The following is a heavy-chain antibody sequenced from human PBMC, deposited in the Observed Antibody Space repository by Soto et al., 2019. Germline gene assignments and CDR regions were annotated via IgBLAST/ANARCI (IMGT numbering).Heavy chain of an antibody. CDR2: IYYSGTT. D-gene: IGHD6-6*01. Sequence: QVQLQESGPGLVQPSQTLSLTCTVSGDSISSGDYYWSWVRQSPGKGLEWIGCIYYSGTTYYNPSLETRLTMSVDTSKNQFSLRLSSVTAADTAMYFCARDFKRYSSSPGLLEYWGQGTLVTVSS. CDR1: GDSISSGDYY. J-gene: IGHJ4*02. V-gene: IGHV4-30-4*01. CDR3: ARDFKRYSSSPGLLEY.